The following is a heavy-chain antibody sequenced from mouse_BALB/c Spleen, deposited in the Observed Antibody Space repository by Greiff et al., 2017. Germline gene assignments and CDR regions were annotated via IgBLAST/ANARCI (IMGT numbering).Heavy chain of an antibody. D-gene: IGHD1-1*01. J-gene: IGHJ3*01. V-gene: IGHV1S56*01. CDR2: IYPGNVNT. CDR1: GYTFTRYY. Sequence: VPLQQSGPELVKPGASVRISCKASGYTFTRYYIHWVKQRPGQGLEWIGWIYPGNVNTKYTEKFKGKATLTADKSSSTAYMQLSSLTSEDSAVYCCARDGSSSAWFAYGGQGTMVTVSA. CDR3: ARDGSSSAWFAY.